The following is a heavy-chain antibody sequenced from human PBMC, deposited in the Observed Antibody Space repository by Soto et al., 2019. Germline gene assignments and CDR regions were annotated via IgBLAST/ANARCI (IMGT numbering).Heavy chain of an antibody. CDR3: VRTAGSNTFYFNY. CDR1: GYTFTYNW. Sequence: PGEFLKISCKASGYTFTYNWIGWVRQMPGKGLEWMGIVSPGDSDTRYSPSFQGQVTISADKSISTAYLQWSSLEASDSAMYYCVRTAGSNTFYFNYWGQGTLVTVSS. CDR2: VSPGDSDT. J-gene: IGHJ4*02. V-gene: IGHV5-51*01.